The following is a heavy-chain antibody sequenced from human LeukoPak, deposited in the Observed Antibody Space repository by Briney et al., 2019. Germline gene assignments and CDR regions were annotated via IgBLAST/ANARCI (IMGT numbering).Heavy chain of an antibody. CDR1: GYTFSIYG. CDR3: ARDQYDSVWGSHRPYFDY. D-gene: IGHD3-16*01. J-gene: IGHJ4*02. V-gene: IGHV1-18*01. Sequence: GASVRVSSTASGYTFSIYGISWVRQAPGQGLEWMGWISVHNGDTKYTQKFQDRVIMTTDTSTSTAYMGLWGLRSDDTAVYYCARDQYDSVWGSHRPYFDYWGQGTLVTVSS. CDR2: ISVHNGDT.